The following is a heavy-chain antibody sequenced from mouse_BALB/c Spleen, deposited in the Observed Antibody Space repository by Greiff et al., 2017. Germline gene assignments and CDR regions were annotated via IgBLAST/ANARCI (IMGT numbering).Heavy chain of an antibody. CDR1: GYTFTDYA. CDR2: ISTYYGDA. Sequence: QVQLQQSGAELVRPGVSVKISCKGSGYTFTDYAMHWVKQSHAKSLEWIGVISTYYGDASYNQKFKGKATMTVDKSSSTAYMELARLTSEDSAIYYCAREDGPFDYWGQGTTLTVSS. CDR3: AREDGPFDY. V-gene: IGHV1S137*01. D-gene: IGHD2-3*01. J-gene: IGHJ2*01.